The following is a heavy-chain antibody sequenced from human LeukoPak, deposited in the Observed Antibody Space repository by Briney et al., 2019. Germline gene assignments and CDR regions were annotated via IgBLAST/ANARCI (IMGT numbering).Heavy chain of an antibody. J-gene: IGHJ4*02. CDR3: AESSGTFYHPFDC. D-gene: IGHD1-26*01. CDR2: ISYSGST. V-gene: IGHV4-39*07. CDR1: GGSISRSSYY. Sequence: SETLSLTCTVSGGSISRSSYYWGWVRQPPGKGLEWIGSISYSGSTYYNPSLKSRVTMSVDTSKNQFSLTLSSVTAADTAVYYCAESSGTFYHPFDCWGQGTLVTVSS.